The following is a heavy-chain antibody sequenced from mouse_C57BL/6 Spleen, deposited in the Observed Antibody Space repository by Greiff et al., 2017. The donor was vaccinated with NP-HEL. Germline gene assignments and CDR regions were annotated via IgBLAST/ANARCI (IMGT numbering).Heavy chain of an antibody. V-gene: IGHV1-52*01. CDR2: IDPSDSET. Sequence: VQLQQPGAELVRPGSSVKLSCKASGYTFTSYWMHWVKQRPIQGLEWIGNIDPSDSETHYNQKFKDKATLTVDKSSSTAYMQLSSLTSEDSAVYYCATGTVVATNWYFDVWGTGTTVTVSS. CDR3: ATGTVVATNWYFDV. J-gene: IGHJ1*03. CDR1: GYTFTSYW. D-gene: IGHD1-1*01.